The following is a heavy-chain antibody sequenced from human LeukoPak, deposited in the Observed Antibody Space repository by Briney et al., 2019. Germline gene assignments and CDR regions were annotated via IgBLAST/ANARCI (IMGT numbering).Heavy chain of an antibody. Sequence: GGSLRLSCAASGFTFSSYAMHWVRQAPGKGLEWVAVISYDGSNKYYADSVKGRFTISRDNSKNTLYLQMNSLRAEDTAVYYCARDAFDIWGQGTMVTVS. V-gene: IGHV3-30-3*01. CDR1: GFTFSSYA. CDR2: ISYDGSNK. J-gene: IGHJ3*02. CDR3: ARDAFDI.